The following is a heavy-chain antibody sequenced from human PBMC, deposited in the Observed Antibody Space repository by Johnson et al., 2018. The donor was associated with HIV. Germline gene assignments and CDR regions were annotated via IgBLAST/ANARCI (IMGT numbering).Heavy chain of an antibody. J-gene: IGHJ3*02. Sequence: QVQLVESGGGLVQPGGSLRLSCAASGFTFSSYGMHWVRQAPGTGLQWVAVIWYDGSNKYYADSVKGRFTISRDNSKNTLYLQMNSLGAEDTAVYYCAKAWEMALGAFDIWGQGTMVTVSS. CDR2: IWYDGSNK. V-gene: IGHV3-33*06. CDR3: AKAWEMALGAFDI. CDR1: GFTFSSYG. D-gene: IGHD5-24*01.